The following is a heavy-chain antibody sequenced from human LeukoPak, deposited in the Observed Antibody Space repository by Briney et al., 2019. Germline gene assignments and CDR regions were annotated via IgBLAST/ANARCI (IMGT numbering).Heavy chain of an antibody. CDR3: ARDSAGLT. V-gene: IGHV3-74*01. CDR1: GFTFSSYW. Sequence: GGSLRLSCAASGFTFSSYWMYWVRQTPGKGLMWVSRIHPDGSTTAYADSVKGRFTISRDNAKNTLYLQMNSLRVEDTAVYYCARDSAGLTWGQGTLVTVSS. J-gene: IGHJ5*02. CDR2: IHPDGSTT. D-gene: IGHD6-19*01.